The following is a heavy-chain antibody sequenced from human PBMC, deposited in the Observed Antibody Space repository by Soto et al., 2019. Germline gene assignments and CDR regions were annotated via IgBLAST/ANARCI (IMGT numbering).Heavy chain of an antibody. V-gene: IGHV4-34*01. Sequence: SETLSLTCAVYGGSFSGYYWSWIRQPPGKGLEWIGEINHSGSTNYNPSLKSRVTISVDTSKNQFSLKLSSVTAADTAVYYCARGFFVVVVADALDIRGQGTMVTVSS. CDR2: INHSGST. D-gene: IGHD2-15*01. J-gene: IGHJ3*02. CDR3: ARGFFVVVVADALDI. CDR1: GGSFSGYY.